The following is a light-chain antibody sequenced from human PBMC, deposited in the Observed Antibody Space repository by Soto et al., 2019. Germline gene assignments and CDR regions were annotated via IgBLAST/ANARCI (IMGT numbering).Light chain of an antibody. CDR2: AAS. Sequence: DIQMTHSPSSLSASVLYIVTITFRSSQSISSYLNWYQQKPGKAPKLLIYAASSLQSGVPSRFSGSGSGTDFTLTISSLQPEDFATYYCQQSYSTPNFGQGTKVDIK. V-gene: IGKV1-39*01. CDR3: QQSYSTPN. J-gene: IGKJ2*01. CDR1: QSISSY.